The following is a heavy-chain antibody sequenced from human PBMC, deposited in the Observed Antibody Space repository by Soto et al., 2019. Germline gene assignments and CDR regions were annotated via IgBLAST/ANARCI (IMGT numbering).Heavy chain of an antibody. V-gene: IGHV1-69*13. J-gene: IGHJ6*02. Sequence: ASVKVSCKASGGTFSSYAIRWVRQAPGQRLEWMGGIIPIFGTAKYAQKFQGRVTITADESTSTAYMELSSLRSEDTAVYYCARDHDWYSSSWPSPNYYYGMDVWGQGTTVTVSS. CDR1: GGTFSSYA. CDR2: IIPIFGTA. CDR3: ARDHDWYSSSWPSPNYYYGMDV. D-gene: IGHD6-13*01.